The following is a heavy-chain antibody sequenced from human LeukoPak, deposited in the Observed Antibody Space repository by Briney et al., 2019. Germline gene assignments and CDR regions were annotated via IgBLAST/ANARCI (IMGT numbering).Heavy chain of an antibody. Sequence: GGSLRLSCAASGFTFSTYSMNWVRQAPGKGLEWVSYISGSSTSIYYADSVKGRFTISRDNAKNSLYLQMNSLRAEDTAVYYCARKDGMATMNYWGQGTLVTVSP. CDR3: ARKDGMATMNY. D-gene: IGHD5-24*01. CDR1: GFTFSTYS. V-gene: IGHV3-48*01. CDR2: ISGSSTSI. J-gene: IGHJ4*02.